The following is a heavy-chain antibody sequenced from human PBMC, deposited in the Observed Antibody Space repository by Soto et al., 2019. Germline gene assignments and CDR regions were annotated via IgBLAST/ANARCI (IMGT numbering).Heavy chain of an antibody. CDR2: INTNGGTT. J-gene: IGHJ5*02. V-gene: IGHV3-64*01. Sequence: GGSLRLSCEASGFTFNNYGLYWVRQAPGKGLEYVSSINTNGGTTYYANSVKGRFTISRDNSKNTLYLQMGSLRAEDTAVYYCARFRCGGDCSTSRWIHPWGQATLVTVSS. CDR1: GFTFNNYG. CDR3: ARFRCGGDCSTSRWIHP. D-gene: IGHD2-21*02.